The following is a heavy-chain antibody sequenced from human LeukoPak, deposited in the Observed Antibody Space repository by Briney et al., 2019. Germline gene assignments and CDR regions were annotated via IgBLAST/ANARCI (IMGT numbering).Heavy chain of an antibody. D-gene: IGHD2/OR15-2a*01. CDR1: GDSISSFF. Sequence: SETLSLTCTVSGDSISSFFWSWIRQPPGKGLEWIGYIYDGGTTKYNPSLKSRVTISADTSKSQFSVNLSSVTAADTAVYYCAREGGFYRPLDYSGPGTLVIVSS. CDR2: IYDGGTT. J-gene: IGHJ4*02. CDR3: AREGGFYRPLDY. V-gene: IGHV4-59*01.